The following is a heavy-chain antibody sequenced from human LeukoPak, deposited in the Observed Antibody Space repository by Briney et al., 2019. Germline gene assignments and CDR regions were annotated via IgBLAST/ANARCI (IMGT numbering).Heavy chain of an antibody. Sequence: GGSLRLSCAASGFTVSNNYMSWVRQAPEKGLEWVANIKEDGSEEVYVDSVKGRFTISRDNAKSSLYLQMNSLRTEDTAVYYCARDPYSRSWSYGMDVWGQGTTVTVSS. J-gene: IGHJ6*02. D-gene: IGHD6-13*01. CDR1: GFTVSNNY. CDR2: IKEDGSEE. CDR3: ARDPYSRSWSYGMDV. V-gene: IGHV3-7*05.